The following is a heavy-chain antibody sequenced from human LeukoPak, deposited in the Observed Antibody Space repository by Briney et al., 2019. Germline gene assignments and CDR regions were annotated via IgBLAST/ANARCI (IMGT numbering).Heavy chain of an antibody. CDR1: SGSIFRSNW. V-gene: IGHV4-4*02. Sequence: SGTLSLTCAVSSGSIFRSNWWSWVRQPPGQGLEWIGQIFHSGSTSYSPSLKSRVTISVDTSKNQFSLKLSSVTAADTAVYYCARQYIDILTGYHRGELYWYFDLWGRGTLVTVSS. CDR3: ARQYIDILTGYHRGELYWYFDL. J-gene: IGHJ2*01. D-gene: IGHD3-9*01. CDR2: IFHSGST.